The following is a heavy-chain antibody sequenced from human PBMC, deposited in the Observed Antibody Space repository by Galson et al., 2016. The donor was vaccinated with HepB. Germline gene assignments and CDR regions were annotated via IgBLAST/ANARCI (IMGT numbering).Heavy chain of an antibody. V-gene: IGHV3-11*01. CDR2: IAGRSTTI. CDR3: ARDREPETTMPTFDL. J-gene: IGHJ5*02. Sequence: SLRLSCAASGFAFSDYYMSWIRQTPGKGPEWIAYIAGRSTTIYLSDSVKGRFTVSRDNTKDSLFLHMADLRAEDTAIYFCARDREPETTMPTFDLWGQGVMVTVPS. CDR1: GFAFSDYY. D-gene: IGHD4-17*01.